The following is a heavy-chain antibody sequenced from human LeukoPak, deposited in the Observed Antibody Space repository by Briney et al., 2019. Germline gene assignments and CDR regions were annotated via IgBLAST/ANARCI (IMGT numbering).Heavy chain of an antibody. V-gene: IGHV3-7*04. J-gene: IGHJ4*02. CDR2: VNHDGSVK. D-gene: IGHD3-10*01. CDR3: ARDYSTTGSFDY. Sequence: GSPRLSCAASGFTFNSYWMNWVLLAPGKGLQWVANVNHDGSVKYYVDSVKGRFTISRDNAENSLYLQMNSLGADDTAVYYCARDYSTTGSFDYWGEGTVGTVSS. CDR1: GFTFNSYW.